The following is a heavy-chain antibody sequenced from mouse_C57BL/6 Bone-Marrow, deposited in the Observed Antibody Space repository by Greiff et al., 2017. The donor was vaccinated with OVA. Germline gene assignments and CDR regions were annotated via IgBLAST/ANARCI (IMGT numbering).Heavy chain of an antibody. D-gene: IGHD2-5*01. V-gene: IGHV1-15*01. Sequence: VQLQPSWAELVRPGASVTLSCKASGYTFTDYEMHWVKQTPVHGLEWIGAIDPETGGTAYNQKFKGKAILTADKSSSTAYMELRSLTSEDSAVYDCTRSYSNYGDFDYWGQGTTLTVSS. CDR2: IDPETGGT. CDR3: TRSYSNYGDFDY. CDR1: GYTFTDYE. J-gene: IGHJ2*01.